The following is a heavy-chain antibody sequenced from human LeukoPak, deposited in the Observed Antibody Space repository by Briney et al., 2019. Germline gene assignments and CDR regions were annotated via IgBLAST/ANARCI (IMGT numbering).Heavy chain of an antibody. CDR3: ARDTYSSGWGLDY. J-gene: IGHJ4*02. CDR1: GFTFSSYS. D-gene: IGHD6-19*01. V-gene: IGHV3-21*01. CDR2: ISSSSSYI. Sequence: GGSLRLSCAASGFTFSSYSMNWVRQAPGKGLEWVSSISSSSSYIYYADLVKGRFTISRDNAKNSLYLQMNSLRAEDTAVYYCARDTYSSGWGLDYWGQGTLVTVSS.